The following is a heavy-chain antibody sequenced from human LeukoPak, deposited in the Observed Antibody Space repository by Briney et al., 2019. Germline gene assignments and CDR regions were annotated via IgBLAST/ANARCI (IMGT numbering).Heavy chain of an antibody. V-gene: IGHV1-18*01. CDR3: ARDLGYDSSGYYVDY. CDR1: GYTFTRYG. CDR2: ISAYNGNT. Sequence: ASVKVSCKASGYTFTRYGISWVRQAPGQGLEWMGWISAYNGNTNYAQKLQGRVTMTTDTSTSTAYMELRSLRSDDTAVYYCARDLGYDSSGYYVDYWGQGTLVTVSS. D-gene: IGHD3-22*01. J-gene: IGHJ4*02.